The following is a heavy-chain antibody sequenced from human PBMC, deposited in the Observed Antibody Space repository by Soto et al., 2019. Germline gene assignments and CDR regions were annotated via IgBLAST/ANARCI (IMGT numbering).Heavy chain of an antibody. D-gene: IGHD1-26*01. CDR2: IYWADAK. CDR1: GFSLSTSRVG. Sequence: QITLKESGPTLVKPTQTLTLTCTFSGFSLSTSRVGVGWIRQPPGKALEWLAVIYWADAKTYRPSLKSRLTITKDTSKNQVALTMTNLDPVDTVTYYCAHAYGGRSLYWGQGTLVTVSS. J-gene: IGHJ4*02. V-gene: IGHV2-5*02. CDR3: AHAYGGRSLY.